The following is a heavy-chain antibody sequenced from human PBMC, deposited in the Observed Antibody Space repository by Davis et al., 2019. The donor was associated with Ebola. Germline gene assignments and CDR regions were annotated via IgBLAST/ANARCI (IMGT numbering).Heavy chain of an antibody. CDR3: AKDTQYSGYDLVSDY. Sequence: GESLKISCAASGFTVSSNYMSWVRQAPGKGLEWVSVIYSGGSTYYADSVKGRFTISRDNSKNTLYLQMNSLRAEDTAVYYCAKDTQYSGYDLVSDYWGQGTLVTVSS. CDR2: IYSGGST. J-gene: IGHJ4*02. V-gene: IGHV3-66*01. D-gene: IGHD5-12*01. CDR1: GFTVSSNY.